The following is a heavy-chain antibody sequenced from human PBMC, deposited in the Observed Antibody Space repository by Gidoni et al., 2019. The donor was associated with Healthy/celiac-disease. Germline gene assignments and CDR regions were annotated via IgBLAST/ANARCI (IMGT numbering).Heavy chain of an antibody. CDR3: ARRKGYCSGGSCYRYYFDY. CDR1: CGSISSYY. D-gene: IGHD2-15*01. J-gene: IGHJ4*02. Sequence: QVQLQESGPGLVKPSEPLSLTCPVPCGSISSYYWSWIRQPPGKGLEWIGYIYYSGSTNYNPSLKSRVTISVDTSKNQFSLKLSSVTAADTAVYYCARRKGYCSGGSCYRYYFDYWGQGTLVTVSS. CDR2: IYYSGST. V-gene: IGHV4-59*01.